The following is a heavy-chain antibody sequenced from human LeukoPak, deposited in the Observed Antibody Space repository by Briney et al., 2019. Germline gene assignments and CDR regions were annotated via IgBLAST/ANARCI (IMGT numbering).Heavy chain of an antibody. CDR1: GYTFTGYY. CDR3: ARGLSRHDAFDI. CDR2: INPNSGGT. V-gene: IGHV1-2*02. J-gene: IGHJ3*02. D-gene: IGHD2/OR15-2a*01. Sequence: ASVKVSCKASGYTFTGYYMHWVRQAPGQGLEWLGWINPNSGGTNYAQKFQGRVTMTRDTSLSTAYMELSRLRSDDTAVYYCARGLSRHDAFDIWGQGTMVTVSS.